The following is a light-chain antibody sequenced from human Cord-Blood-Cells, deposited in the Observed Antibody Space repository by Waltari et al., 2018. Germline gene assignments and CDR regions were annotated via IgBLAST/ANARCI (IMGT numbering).Light chain of an antibody. J-gene: IGLJ3*02. CDR2: RNT. CDR1: SPNIGSNY. V-gene: IGLV1-47*01. Sequence: QSVLTQPPSASGTPGQRVTISCSGSSPNIGSNYVYWYQQLPGTAPKLLIYRNTQRPSGVPDRFSGSKSGTSASLAISGLRSEDEADYYCAAWDDSLSVWVFGGGTKLTVL. CDR3: AAWDDSLSVWV.